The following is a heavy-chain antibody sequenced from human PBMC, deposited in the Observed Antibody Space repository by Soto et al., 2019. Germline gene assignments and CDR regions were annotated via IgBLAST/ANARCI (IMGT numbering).Heavy chain of an antibody. CDR2: ISAYNGNT. Sequence: ASVKVSCKASGYTFTSYAMHWVRQAPGQGLEWMGWISAYNGNTNYAQKLQGRVTMTTDTSTSTAYMELRSLRSDDTAVYYCARDDILTDNWFDPWGQGTLVTVSS. V-gene: IGHV1-18*01. CDR3: ARDDILTDNWFDP. CDR1: GYTFTSYA. J-gene: IGHJ5*02. D-gene: IGHD3-9*01.